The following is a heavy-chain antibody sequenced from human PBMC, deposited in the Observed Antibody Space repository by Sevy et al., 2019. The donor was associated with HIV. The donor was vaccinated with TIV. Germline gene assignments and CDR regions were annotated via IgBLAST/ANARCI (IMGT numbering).Heavy chain of an antibody. CDR3: AKDLEQQLGPDY. Sequence: GESLKISCAASGITFSSYDMSWVRQAPGKGLEWVSGISPTGGTTHYAESVKGRFIISRDNSKKTLFLQMNSLRAEDTALYYCAKDLEQQLGPDYWGQGTQVTVSS. CDR1: GITFSSYD. D-gene: IGHD6-13*01. CDR2: ISPTGGTT. V-gene: IGHV3-23*01. J-gene: IGHJ4*02.